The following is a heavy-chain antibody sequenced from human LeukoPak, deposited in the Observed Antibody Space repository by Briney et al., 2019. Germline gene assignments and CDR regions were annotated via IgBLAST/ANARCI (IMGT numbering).Heavy chain of an antibody. CDR2: ISAYNGNT. CDR3: ARAPTSDFWSAYYHY. CDR1: GYTFTSYG. J-gene: IGHJ4*02. V-gene: IGHV1-18*01. D-gene: IGHD3-3*01. Sequence: ASVKVSCKASGYTFTSYGISWVRQAPGQGLEWMGWISAYNGNTNYAQKVQGRVTMTTDTSTSTAYMELRSLRSDDTAVYYCARAPTSDFWSAYYHYWGQGTLVTVSS.